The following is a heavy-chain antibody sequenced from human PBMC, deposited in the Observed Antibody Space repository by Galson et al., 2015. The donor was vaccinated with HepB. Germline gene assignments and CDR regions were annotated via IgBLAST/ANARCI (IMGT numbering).Heavy chain of an antibody. D-gene: IGHD5-12*01. CDR2: IVYDGSKK. J-gene: IGHJ6*02. CDR1: GFTFSSYA. Sequence: SLRLSCAASGFTFSSYAMHWVRQAPGKGLEWVAAIVYDGSKKYPDSGKGRFTISKDNSKNTLYLEMNSLRADDTAVYYCARDRGGGWVRLDGMDVWGQGTTVTVSS. V-gene: IGHV3-30-3*01. CDR3: ARDRGGGWVRLDGMDV.